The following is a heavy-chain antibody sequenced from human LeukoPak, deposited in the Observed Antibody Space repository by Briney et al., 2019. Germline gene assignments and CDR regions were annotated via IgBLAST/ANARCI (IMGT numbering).Heavy chain of an antibody. CDR2: INLDGTDK. D-gene: IGHD2-15*01. Sequence: GGSLRLSCAASGFTFSSYSMNWVRQAPGKGLEWVASINLDGTDKYYVDAVKGRFTISRDNAKNSLFLEMNSLRATDTAVYYCVRNGGSLDYWGQGTLVTVSS. CDR3: VRNGGSLDY. CDR1: GFTFSSYS. V-gene: IGHV3-7*01. J-gene: IGHJ4*02.